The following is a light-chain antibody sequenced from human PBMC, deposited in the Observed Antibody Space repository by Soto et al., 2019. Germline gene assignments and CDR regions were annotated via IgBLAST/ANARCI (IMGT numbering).Light chain of an antibody. V-gene: IGKV3-20*01. CDR2: AAS. CDR3: QQYGISSYT. J-gene: IGKJ2*01. CDR1: QSISSSY. Sequence: EIVLTQSPGTLSLSPGERATLSCRASQSISSSYLAWYQQKPGQAPRLLIYAASSRATGIPDRFSGSGSGTDFTLTISRLEPEDFSVYYCQQYGISSYTFGQGTQLEIK.